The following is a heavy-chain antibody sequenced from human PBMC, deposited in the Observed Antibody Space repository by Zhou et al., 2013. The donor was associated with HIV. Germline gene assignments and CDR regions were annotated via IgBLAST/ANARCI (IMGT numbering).Heavy chain of an antibody. J-gene: IGHJ4*02. CDR1: GHTFNSFG. Sequence: QVQLVQSGGEVKKPGASVKVSCKASGHTFNSFGISWVRQAPGQGLEWMSWISGYSGDTTYAQKFQGRVTMTIDTSTSTAYMELRSLRSDDTAVYYCARDGFLGGGGSHYWGQGTLVTVSS. D-gene: IGHD2-15*01. CDR3: ARDGFLGGGGSHY. V-gene: IGHV1-18*01. CDR2: ISGYSGDT.